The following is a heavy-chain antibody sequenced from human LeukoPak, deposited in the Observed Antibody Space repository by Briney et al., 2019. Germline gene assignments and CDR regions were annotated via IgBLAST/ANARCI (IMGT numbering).Heavy chain of an antibody. CDR3: ARERAVAGFDY. CDR2: ISYDGSNK. J-gene: IGHJ4*02. CDR1: GFTFSSYA. Sequence: GGSLRLSCAASGFTFSSYAMHWVRQAPGKGLEWVAVISYDGSNKYYADSVKGRFTISRDNSKNTLYPQMNSLRAEDTAVYYCARERAVAGFDYWGQGTLVTVSS. D-gene: IGHD6-19*01. V-gene: IGHV3-30-3*01.